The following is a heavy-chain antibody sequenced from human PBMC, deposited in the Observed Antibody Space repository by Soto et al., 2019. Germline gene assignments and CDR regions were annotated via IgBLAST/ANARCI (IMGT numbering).Heavy chain of an antibody. V-gene: IGHV3-48*03. Sequence: GGSLRLSCAASGFIFSTYEMNWVRQAPGKGLEWVSHIPGSASSTHYADSVKGRFTVSRDYAKNSLYLQMDSLRAEDTAVYFCARVGRPARSPLGPTRYYYGMDVWGQGTTVTVSS. CDR2: IPGSASST. D-gene: IGHD2-15*01. J-gene: IGHJ6*02. CDR1: GFIFSTYE. CDR3: ARVGRPARSPLGPTRYYYGMDV.